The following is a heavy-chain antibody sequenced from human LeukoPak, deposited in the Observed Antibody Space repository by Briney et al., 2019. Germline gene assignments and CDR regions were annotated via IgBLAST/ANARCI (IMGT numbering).Heavy chain of an antibody. CDR3: ARGPYYYDRSGD. V-gene: IGHV4-59*01. D-gene: IGHD3-22*01. CDR2: IYYSGST. CDR1: GRSISSYY. J-gene: IGHJ4*02. Sequence: SETLSLTCTVSGRSISSYYWSWIRQPPGKGLEWIGYIYYSGSTNYNPSLKSRVTIAVDTSKNQFSLKLSSVTAADTAVYYCARGPYYYDRSGDWGQGTLVTVSS.